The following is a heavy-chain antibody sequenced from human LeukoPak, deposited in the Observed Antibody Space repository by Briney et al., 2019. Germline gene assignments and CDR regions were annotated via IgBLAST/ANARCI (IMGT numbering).Heavy chain of an antibody. Sequence: HPGGSLRLSCAASGFTFSSYGMHWVRQAPGKGLEWVAFIRYDGSNKYYADSVKGRFTISRDNSKNTLYLQMNSLRAEDTAVYYCARDRTMVHPRDAFDIWGQGTMVTVSS. CDR3: ARDRTMVHPRDAFDI. J-gene: IGHJ3*02. CDR1: GFTFSSYG. CDR2: IRYDGSNK. D-gene: IGHD3-10*01. V-gene: IGHV3-30*02.